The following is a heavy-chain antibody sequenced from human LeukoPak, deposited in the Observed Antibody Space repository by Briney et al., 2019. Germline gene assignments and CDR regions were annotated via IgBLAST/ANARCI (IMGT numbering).Heavy chain of an antibody. CDR1: GFTFSAYW. V-gene: IGHV3-7*01. J-gene: IGHJ4*02. D-gene: IGHD1-26*01. CDR3: ARDLMGWDLHYFDY. CDR2: IKQDGSQT. Sequence: GGSLRLSCVASGFTFSAYWMSWVRQAPGKGLEWVANIKQDGSQTYFVDSVKGRFTISRDNAKNSLYLQMDSLRAEDTAVYYCARDLMGWDLHYFDYWGQGTLVTVSS.